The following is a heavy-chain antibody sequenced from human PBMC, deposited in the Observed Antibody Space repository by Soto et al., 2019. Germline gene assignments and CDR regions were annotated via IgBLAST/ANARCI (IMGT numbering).Heavy chain of an antibody. Sequence: QVQLVQSGAEVKKPGSSVKVSCKASGGTFSSYTISWVRQAPGQGLEWMGRIIPILGIANYAQKFQGRVTSTAHKSTSTAYMELSSLRSEDTAVYYCARVGSSSWYSFDYWGQGTLVTVSS. D-gene: IGHD6-13*01. CDR2: IIPILGIA. J-gene: IGHJ4*02. V-gene: IGHV1-69*02. CDR3: ARVGSSSWYSFDY. CDR1: GGTFSSYT.